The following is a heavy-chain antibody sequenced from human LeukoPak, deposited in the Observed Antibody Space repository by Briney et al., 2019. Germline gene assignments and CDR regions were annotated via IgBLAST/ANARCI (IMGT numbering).Heavy chain of an antibody. Sequence: ASVKVSCKASGYTFNTYGISWVRQAPGQGLEWMGWISAYNGNTNYVQKLQGRVTMTTDTSTSTAYMELRSLRSDDTAVYYCARDNQTPSYHYASGSLNNWFDPWGQGTLVTVSS. CDR3: ARDNQTPSYHYASGSLNNWFDP. V-gene: IGHV1-18*01. D-gene: IGHD3-10*01. CDR2: ISAYNGNT. CDR1: GYTFNTYG. J-gene: IGHJ5*02.